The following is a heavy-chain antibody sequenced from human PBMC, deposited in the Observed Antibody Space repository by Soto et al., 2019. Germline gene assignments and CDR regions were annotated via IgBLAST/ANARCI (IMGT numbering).Heavy chain of an antibody. J-gene: IGHJ4*02. Sequence: GGSLRLSCAASGFTFSSYAMSWVRQAPGKGLEWVSAISGSGGSTYYADSVKGRFTISRDNSKNTLYLQMNSLRAEDTAVYYCAKGTYYYDSSGYYYYFDYWGQGTLVTVSS. CDR3: AKGTYYYDSSGYYYYFDY. D-gene: IGHD3-22*01. CDR1: GFTFSSYA. V-gene: IGHV3-23*01. CDR2: ISGSGGST.